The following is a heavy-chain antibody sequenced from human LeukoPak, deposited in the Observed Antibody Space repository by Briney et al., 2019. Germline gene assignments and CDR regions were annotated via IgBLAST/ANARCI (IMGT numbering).Heavy chain of an antibody. J-gene: IGHJ4*02. Sequence: GGSLRLSCAASGFTFSSYWMSWVRQAPGKGLEWVANIKQDGSDKYYVDSVKGRFTISRDNAKNSLYLQMNSLRADDAAVYYCTRGPTSTTDYWGQGTLVTVSS. CDR2: IKQDGSDK. V-gene: IGHV3-7*01. CDR1: GFTFSSYW. CDR3: TRGPTSTTDY. D-gene: IGHD4-11*01.